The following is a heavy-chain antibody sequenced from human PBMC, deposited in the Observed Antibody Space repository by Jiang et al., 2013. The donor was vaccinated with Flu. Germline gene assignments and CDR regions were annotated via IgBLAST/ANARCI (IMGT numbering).Heavy chain of an antibody. CDR3: VRKATGLQPLDY. V-gene: IGHV3-69-1*02. D-gene: IGHD7-27*01. CDR2: SIGTNNAV. J-gene: IGHJ4*02. Sequence: VQLLESGGGLVKPGESLRLSCAASGFIFNTYDMNWVRQAPGKGLEWVSSIGTNNAVFYADSVKGRFTVSRDNAKNSLYLQMNSLRADDTAVYHCVRKATGLQPLDYWGQGTLVTVSS. CDR1: GFIFNTYD.